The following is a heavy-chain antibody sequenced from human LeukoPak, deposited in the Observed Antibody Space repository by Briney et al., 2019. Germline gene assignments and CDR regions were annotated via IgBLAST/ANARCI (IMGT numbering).Heavy chain of an antibody. CDR2: IYYSGST. Sequence: SETLSLTCTVSGGSISSSSYYWGWIRQPPGKGLEWIGSIYYSGSTYYNPSLKSRVTISVDTSKNQFSLKLSSVTAADTAVYYCVSPTAAGIDYWGQGTLVTVSS. CDR1: GGSISSSSYY. V-gene: IGHV4-39*07. J-gene: IGHJ4*02. D-gene: IGHD6-13*01. CDR3: VSPTAAGIDY.